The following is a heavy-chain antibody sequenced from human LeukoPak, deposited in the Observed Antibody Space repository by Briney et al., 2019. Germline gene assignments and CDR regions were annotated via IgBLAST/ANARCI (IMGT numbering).Heavy chain of an antibody. CDR2: ISAYNGNT. V-gene: IGHV1-18*01. J-gene: IGHJ4*02. Sequence: ASVKVSCKASGYTFTSYGISWVRQAPGQGLEWMGWISAYNGNTDYAQSLQGRVTMTINTSTSTVYMELRSLRSDDTAVYYCARDVGRSYDLDYWGQGTLVTVSS. CDR3: ARDVGRSYDLDY. CDR1: GYTFTSYG. D-gene: IGHD3-16*01.